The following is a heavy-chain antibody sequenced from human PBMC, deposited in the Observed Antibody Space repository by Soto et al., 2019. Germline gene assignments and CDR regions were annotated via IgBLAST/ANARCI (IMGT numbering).Heavy chain of an antibody. CDR3: ARGASSWSAEYYQH. CDR1: GYTFSNYG. D-gene: IGHD2-2*01. J-gene: IGHJ1*01. Sequence: QGQLVQSGAEVKKSGASVKVSCKASGYTFSNYGISWVRQAPGQGPEWMGWISGYNGKTKYAQKVQGRVTMTTDTSTSTAYMELRSLRSDDTAVYYCARGASSWSAEYYQHWGQGTLVTVYS. CDR2: ISGYNGKT. V-gene: IGHV1-18*01.